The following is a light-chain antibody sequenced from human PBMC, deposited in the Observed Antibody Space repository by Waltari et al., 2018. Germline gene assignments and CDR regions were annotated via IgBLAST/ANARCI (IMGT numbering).Light chain of an antibody. Sequence: QSALTQPPSASGSPGQSVTISCTGTSSDVVRSYFFSWHQQHPGKAPTLLIVEVNSRPSGVPDRFSGSKSGSTASLTVSGLEAADEADYYCSSYAGDNVVLFGGGTKLTVL. CDR1: SSDVVRSYF. J-gene: IGLJ2*01. CDR3: SSYAGDNVVL. V-gene: IGLV2-8*01. CDR2: EVN.